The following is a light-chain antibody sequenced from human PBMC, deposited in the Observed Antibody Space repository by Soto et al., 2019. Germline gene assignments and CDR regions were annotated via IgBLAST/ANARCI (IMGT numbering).Light chain of an antibody. CDR2: GAS. V-gene: IGKV3-20*01. J-gene: IGKJ2*01. Sequence: EIVLTQSPGTLSLSPGERATLSCRASQSVSSNDLAWYQQKPGQPPRLLIHGASTRATGIPDRFSGSGSGTDLTLTISRLEPEDFAVYYCQQYGGSPPYTFGQGTKLDIK. CDR1: QSVSSND. CDR3: QQYGGSPPYT.